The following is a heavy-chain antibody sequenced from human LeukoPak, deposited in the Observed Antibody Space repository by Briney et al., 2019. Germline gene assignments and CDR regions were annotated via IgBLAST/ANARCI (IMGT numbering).Heavy chain of an antibody. V-gene: IGHV1-69*04. CDR3: ASPGVATRLHYYYGMDV. Sequence: GASVKVSCKASGGTFSSYAISWVRQAPGQGLEWMGRIIPILGIANYAQKFQGRVTITADKSTSTAYMELSSLRSEDTAVHYCASPGVATRLHYYYGMDVWGQGTTVTVSS. J-gene: IGHJ6*02. CDR2: IIPILGIA. CDR1: GGTFSSYA. D-gene: IGHD5-12*01.